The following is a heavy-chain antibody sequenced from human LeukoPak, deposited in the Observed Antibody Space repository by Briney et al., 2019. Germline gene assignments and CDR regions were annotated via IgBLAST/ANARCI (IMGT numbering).Heavy chain of an antibody. Sequence: GESLKISCKASGYSFTTYWIGWVRQMPGKVLEWMGIIYPGDSDTRYSPSFQGQVTFSAAKSISNNYLQWSSLKASDTAMYYCARHGNLWSLDYWGQGTLVTVSS. CDR2: IYPGDSDT. J-gene: IGHJ4*02. V-gene: IGHV5-51*01. CDR1: GYSFTTYW. CDR3: ARHGNLWSLDY. D-gene: IGHD2-21*01.